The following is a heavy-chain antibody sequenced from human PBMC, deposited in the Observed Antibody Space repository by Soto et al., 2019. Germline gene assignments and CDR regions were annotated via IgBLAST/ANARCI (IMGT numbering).Heavy chain of an antibody. CDR2: SIPIQGTA. Sequence: QVQLVQSGAEVKKPGSSVKVSCEASGGRFTSYIFTWVRQAPGQGLEWMGRSIPIQGTADYALKFQDRVTKTADKSTKTDHMELRSLRPDDTAVYDCAKSLSFVDHGYMNAWGKGTPVTFSS. CDR3: AKSLSFVDHGYMNA. V-gene: IGHV1-69*08. J-gene: IGHJ6*03. D-gene: IGHD3-10*01. CDR1: GGRFTSYI.